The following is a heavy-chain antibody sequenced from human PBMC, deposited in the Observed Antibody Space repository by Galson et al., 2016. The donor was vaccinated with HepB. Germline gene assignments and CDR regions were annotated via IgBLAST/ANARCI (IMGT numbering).Heavy chain of an antibody. V-gene: IGHV3-53*01. D-gene: IGHD2-15*01. CDR1: GFAFSSHW. Sequence: SLRLSCAASGFAFSSHWMTWVRQAPGKGLEWLSVIYSGGTTNYADSLKGRFTISRDNSKNTVYLHISSLRVEDTAVYYCASSYCTGGSCYFDDWGQGTLLAVSS. CDR2: IYSGGTT. J-gene: IGHJ4*02. CDR3: ASSYCTGGSCYFDD.